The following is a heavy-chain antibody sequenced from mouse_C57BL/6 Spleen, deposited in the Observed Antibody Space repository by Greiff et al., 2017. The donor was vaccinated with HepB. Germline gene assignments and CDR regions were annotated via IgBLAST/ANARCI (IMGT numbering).Heavy chain of an antibody. CDR1: GFTFSSYG. CDR3: ARGGYDYYAMDY. V-gene: IGHV5-6*01. D-gene: IGHD2-2*01. CDR2: LSSGGSYT. J-gene: IGHJ4*01. Sequence: EVQLQESGGDLVKPGGSLKLSCAASGFTFSSYGMSWVRQTPDKRLEWVATLSSGGSYTYYPDSVKGRFTISRDNAKNTLYLQMSSLKSEDTAMYYCARGGYDYYAMDYWGQGTSVTVSS.